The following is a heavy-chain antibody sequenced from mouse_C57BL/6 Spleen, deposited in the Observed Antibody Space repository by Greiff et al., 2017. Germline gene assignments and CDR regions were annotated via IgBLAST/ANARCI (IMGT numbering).Heavy chain of an antibody. CDR2: INPSSGYT. Sequence: VKLMESGAELAKPGASVKLFCKASGYTFTSYWMHWVKQRPGQGLEWIGYINPSSGYTKYNQKCKDKATLTADKSSSTAYMQLSSLTYEDSAVYYCARAYYGSSYYCDYWGQGTTRTVSS. D-gene: IGHD1-1*01. CDR3: ARAYYGSSYYCDY. J-gene: IGHJ2*01. CDR1: GYTFTSYW. V-gene: IGHV1-7*01.